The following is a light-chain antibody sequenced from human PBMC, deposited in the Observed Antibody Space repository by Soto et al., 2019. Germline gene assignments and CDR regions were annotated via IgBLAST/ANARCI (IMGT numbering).Light chain of an antibody. Sequence: AIQLTQSPSSLSASVGDRVTITCRASQGISRALAWYQQKPGKAPKLLIYDASSLKSGVPSRFSGSGSGTDFTLTISSLQPEDFATYYCQQFDSYPYTFGQGPKLEIK. J-gene: IGKJ2*01. V-gene: IGKV1-13*02. CDR1: QGISRA. CDR2: DAS. CDR3: QQFDSYPYT.